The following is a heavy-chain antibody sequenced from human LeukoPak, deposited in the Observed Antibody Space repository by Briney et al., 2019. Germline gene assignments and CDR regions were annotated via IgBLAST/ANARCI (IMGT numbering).Heavy chain of an antibody. CDR3: ARDGEAGNAFHYYYYYYMDV. J-gene: IGHJ6*03. CDR1: GYTFTGYY. CDR2: INPNSGGT. Sequence: GASVKVSCKASGYTFTGYYMHWVRQAPGQGLEWMGWINPNSGGTNYAQKFQGRVTMTRDTSISTAYMKLSRLRSDDTAVYYCARDGEAGNAFHYYYYYYMDVWGKGTTVTVSS. V-gene: IGHV1-2*02. D-gene: IGHD6-19*01.